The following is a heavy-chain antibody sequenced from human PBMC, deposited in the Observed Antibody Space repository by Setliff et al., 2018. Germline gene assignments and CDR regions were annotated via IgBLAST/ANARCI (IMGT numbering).Heavy chain of an antibody. CDR3: ARDRVTTLEDYYYYYGMDV. Sequence: ASETLSLTCTVSGGSISSSGYYWGWIRQPPGKGLEWIGSIYYSGSTYYNPSLKSRVTISEDTSKNQFSLKLSSVTAADTAVYYCARDRVTTLEDYYYYYGMDVWGQGTTVTVSS. D-gene: IGHD4-17*01. CDR2: IYYSGST. CDR1: GGSISSSGYY. J-gene: IGHJ6*02. V-gene: IGHV4-39*07.